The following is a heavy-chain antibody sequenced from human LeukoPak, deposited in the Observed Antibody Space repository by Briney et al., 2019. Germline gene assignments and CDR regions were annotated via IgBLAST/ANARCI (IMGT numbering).Heavy chain of an antibody. V-gene: IGHV4-39*01. CDR2: IYYSGST. CDR3: AIPFNCGGDCFST. CDR1: GGSISNANHD. D-gene: IGHD2-21*02. J-gene: IGHJ5*02. Sequence: SETLSLTCTVSGGSISNANHDWGWIRQPPGKGLEWIGSIYYSGSTYYNPSLKSRVTISVDTSKNQFSLKMTSVTAADTAVYYCAIPFNCGGDCFSTWGQGTRVTVSS.